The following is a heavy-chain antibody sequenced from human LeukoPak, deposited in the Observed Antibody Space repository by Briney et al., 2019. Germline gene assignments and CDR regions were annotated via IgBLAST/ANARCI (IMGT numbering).Heavy chain of an antibody. CDR2: IYYSGST. V-gene: IGHV4-39*01. CDR1: GGSISSSSYY. D-gene: IGHD3-3*01. CDR3: AIRFLEWFPFDY. J-gene: IGHJ4*02. Sequence: SETLSLTWTVSGGSISSSSYYWGWIRQPPGKGLEWIGSIYYSGSTYYNPSLKSRVTISVDTSKNQFSLKLSSVTAADTAVYYCAIRFLEWFPFDYWGQGTLVTVSS.